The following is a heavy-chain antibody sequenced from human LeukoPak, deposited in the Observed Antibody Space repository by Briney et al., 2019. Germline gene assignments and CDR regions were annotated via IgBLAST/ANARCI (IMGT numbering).Heavy chain of an antibody. CDR3: AKEAAGYDSSGYSDY. D-gene: IGHD3-22*01. CDR1: GFTFSSYS. Sequence: GGSLRLSCAASGFTFSSYSMNWVRQAPGKGLEWVSTISGSGGSTYYADSVKGRFTISRDNSKNTLYLQMNSLRAEDTAVYYCAKEAAGYDSSGYSDYWGQGTLVSVSP. V-gene: IGHV3-23*01. CDR2: ISGSGGST. J-gene: IGHJ4*02.